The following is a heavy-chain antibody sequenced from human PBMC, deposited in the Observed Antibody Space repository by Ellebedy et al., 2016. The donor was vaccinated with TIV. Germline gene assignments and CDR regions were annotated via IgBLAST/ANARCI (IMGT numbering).Heavy chain of an antibody. V-gene: IGHV3-7*01. CDR1: EFAFETDW. CDR3: AREVWYPAS. J-gene: IGHJ4*02. CDR2: TKQDGSEK. Sequence: GESLKISCAASEFAFETDWMTWVRQAPGKGLEWVANTKQDGSEKYYVDSVMGRFTISRDNAKNSLYLQMNSLRAEDTAVYYCAREVWYPASWGQGTLVTVSS. D-gene: IGHD6-13*01.